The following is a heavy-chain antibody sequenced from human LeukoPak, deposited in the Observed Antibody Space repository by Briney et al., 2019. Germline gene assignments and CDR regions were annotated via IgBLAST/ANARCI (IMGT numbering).Heavy chain of an antibody. Sequence: GGSLRLSCAASGFTVSSNYMSWVRQAPGKGLEWVSVIYSGGSTYYADSMKGRFTISRDNSKNTLYLQMNSLRAEDTAVYYCASSTPGAFDIWGQGTMVTVSP. CDR3: ASSTPGAFDI. J-gene: IGHJ3*02. V-gene: IGHV3-53*01. CDR1: GFTVSSNY. CDR2: IYSGGST.